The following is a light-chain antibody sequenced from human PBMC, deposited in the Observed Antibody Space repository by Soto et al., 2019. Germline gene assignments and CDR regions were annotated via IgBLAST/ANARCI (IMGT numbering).Light chain of an antibody. J-gene: IGKJ2*01. V-gene: IGKV1-6*01. CDR3: LQDYDFPYT. Sequence: IQMTQSPSSLSASIGDRVTLTCRASQSIGTNLNWYQQRPGKAPKLLIYAVSSLQSGVSSTFTGSGSGTDFTLTINDLQPEDVATYFCLQDYDFPYTFGQGTKLEI. CDR1: QSIGTN. CDR2: AVS.